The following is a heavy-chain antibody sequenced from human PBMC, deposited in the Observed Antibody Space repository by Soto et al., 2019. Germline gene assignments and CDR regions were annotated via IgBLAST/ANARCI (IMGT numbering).Heavy chain of an antibody. CDR3: ARGVGKSDAQRGVADDY. Sequence: SSVKVSCKASGYTFNTYGISWVRQAPGQGLEWMAWISPYNGNTNYAQKLQGRVTLTTDTSTSTAYMELRSLRSDDTAVYYCARGVGKSDAQRGVADDYSGQRTLDIVSS. D-gene: IGHD6-19*01. J-gene: IGHJ4*02. CDR2: ISPYNGNT. V-gene: IGHV1-18*04. CDR1: GYTFNTYG.